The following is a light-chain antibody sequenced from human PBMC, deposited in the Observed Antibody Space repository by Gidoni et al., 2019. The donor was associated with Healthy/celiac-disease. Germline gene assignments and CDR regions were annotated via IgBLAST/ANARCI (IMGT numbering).Light chain of an antibody. J-gene: IGLJ2*01. CDR2: DDS. CDR3: QVWDSSSDHVV. Sequence: SYVLTQPPSVAVAPGQTARIPCVGHNIGSKRGHWYQQKPGQAPVLVVYDDSDRPSGIPERFSGSNSGNTATLTISRVEAGDEADYYCQVWDSSSDHVVFGGGTKLTVL. V-gene: IGLV3-21*02. CDR1: NIGSKR.